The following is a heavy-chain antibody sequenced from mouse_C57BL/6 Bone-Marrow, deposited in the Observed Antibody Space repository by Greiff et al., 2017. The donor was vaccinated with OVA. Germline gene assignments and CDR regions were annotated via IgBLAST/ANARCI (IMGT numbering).Heavy chain of an antibody. V-gene: IGHV14-4*01. CDR2: IDPENGDT. D-gene: IGHD4-1*01. CDR3: TTATGTNY. CDR1: GFNIKDAY. Sequence: VQLKESGAELVRPGASVKLSCTASGFNIKDAYMHWVKQRPEQGLEWIGWIDPENGDTEYASKFQGKATITADTSSNTAYLQLSSLTSEDTAVYYCTTATGTNYWGQGTTLTVSS. J-gene: IGHJ2*01.